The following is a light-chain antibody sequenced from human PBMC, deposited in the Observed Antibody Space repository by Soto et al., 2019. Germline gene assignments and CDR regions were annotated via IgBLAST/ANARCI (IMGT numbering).Light chain of an antibody. Sequence: QSALTQPRSVSGSPGQSVTISCTGTSSDVGGYDYVSWYQHHPGKVPKLIIYDVSKRPSGVPDRFSGSKSGNTASLTISGLQAEDEAEYSCCSYAGSAIPVVFGGGTKLTVL. CDR3: CSYAGSAIPVV. CDR2: DVS. V-gene: IGLV2-11*01. CDR1: SSDVGGYDY. J-gene: IGLJ2*01.